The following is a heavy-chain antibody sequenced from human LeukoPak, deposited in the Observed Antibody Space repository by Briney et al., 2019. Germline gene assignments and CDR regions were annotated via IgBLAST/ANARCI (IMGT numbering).Heavy chain of an antibody. CDR2: ITGSGSST. CDR1: GFIFSNYA. V-gene: IGHV3-23*01. D-gene: IGHD6-6*01. Sequence: GGSLRLSCAASGFIFSNYAMSWVRQAPGKGLEWVSDITGSGSSTKYADSVKGRFTISRDNSKNTLYLQMNSLRAEDTAVYYCAKDRIDSSSWGFIYYYYYYMDVWGKGTTVTVSS. J-gene: IGHJ6*03. CDR3: AKDRIDSSSWGFIYYYYYYMDV.